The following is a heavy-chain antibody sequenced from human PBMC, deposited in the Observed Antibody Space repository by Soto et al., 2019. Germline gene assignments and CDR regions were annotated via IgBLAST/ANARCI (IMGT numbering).Heavy chain of an antibody. CDR2: ISAYNGNT. Sequence: ASVKVSCKASGYTFTSYGISWVRQAPGQGLEWMGWISAYNGNTNYAQKLQGRVTMTTDTSTSTAYMELRSLRSDDTAVYYCARVRNVAVAGTRWFDPWGQGTLVTVSS. CDR3: ARVRNVAVAGTRWFDP. J-gene: IGHJ5*02. V-gene: IGHV1-18*01. D-gene: IGHD6-19*01. CDR1: GYTFTSYG.